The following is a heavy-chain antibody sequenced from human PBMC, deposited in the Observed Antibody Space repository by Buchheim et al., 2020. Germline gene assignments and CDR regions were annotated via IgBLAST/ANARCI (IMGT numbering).Heavy chain of an antibody. Sequence: EVQLLESGGGLVQPGGSLRLSCAASGFTFSSYAMSWVRQAPGKGLEWVSAISGSGGSTYYADSVKGRFTISRDNPKNTLYLQMNSLRAEDTAVYYCAKRPKFTDGYNLRYYYMDVWGKGTT. J-gene: IGHJ6*03. V-gene: IGHV3-23*01. D-gene: IGHD5-24*01. CDR2: ISGSGGST. CDR3: AKRPKFTDGYNLRYYYMDV. CDR1: GFTFSSYA.